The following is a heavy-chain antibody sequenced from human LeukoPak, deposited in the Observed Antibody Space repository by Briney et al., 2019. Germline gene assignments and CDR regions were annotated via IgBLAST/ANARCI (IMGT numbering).Heavy chain of an antibody. CDR2: ISGSGGST. J-gene: IGHJ2*01. CDR3: AKGRLVVAAHPGWYFDL. D-gene: IGHD2-15*01. CDR1: GFTFSSYA. Sequence: PGGSLRLSCAASGFTFSSYAMSWVRQAPGKGLEWDSAISGSGGSTYYADSVKGRFTISRDNSKNTLYLQMNSLRAEDTAVYYCAKGRLVVAAHPGWYFDLWGRGTLVTVSS. V-gene: IGHV3-23*01.